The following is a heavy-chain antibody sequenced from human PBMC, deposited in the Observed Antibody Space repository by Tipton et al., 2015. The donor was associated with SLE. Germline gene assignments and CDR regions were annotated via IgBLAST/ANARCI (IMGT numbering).Heavy chain of an antibody. D-gene: IGHD6-13*01. Sequence: LRLSCAASGFTFSSYSMNWIRQPPGKGLEWIGYIFYSGTTYYNPSLKSRVTISVDTSKNQFSLKLSSVTAADTAVYYCAREGLYSSSSYGVAYWGQGTLVTVSS. V-gene: IGHV4-59*12. CDR1: GFTFSSYS. J-gene: IGHJ4*02. CDR3: AREGLYSSSSYGVAY. CDR2: IFYSGTT.